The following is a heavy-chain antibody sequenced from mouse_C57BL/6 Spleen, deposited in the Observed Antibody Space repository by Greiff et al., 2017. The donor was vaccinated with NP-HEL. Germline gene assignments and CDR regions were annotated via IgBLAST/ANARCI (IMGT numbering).Heavy chain of an antibody. Sequence: VQLQQSGPELVKPGASVKISCKASGYAFSSSWMNWVKQRPGKGLEWIGRIYPGDGDTNYNGKFKGKATLTADKSSSTAYMQLSSLISEDSAVYFCANSNRGYFDYWGQGTTLTGSS. CDR1: GYAFSSSW. V-gene: IGHV1-82*01. CDR2: IYPGDGDT. J-gene: IGHJ2*01. D-gene: IGHD2-5*01. CDR3: ANSNRGYFDY.